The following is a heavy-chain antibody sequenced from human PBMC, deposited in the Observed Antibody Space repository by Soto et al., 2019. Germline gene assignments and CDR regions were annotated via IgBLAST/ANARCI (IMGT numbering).Heavy chain of an antibody. J-gene: IGHJ6*03. V-gene: IGHV3-64*01. CDR2: ISSEGGST. Sequence: GGSLRLSCAASGFTFSSYAIHRVRQAPAKGLEYESSISSEGGSTYYANSVKGRFTISRDNSKNTLYLQMGSLRAEDMAVYYCARDNAAAAPYYYYYMDVWGKGTTVTVSS. D-gene: IGHD6-13*01. CDR3: ARDNAAAAPYYYYYMDV. CDR1: GFTFSSYA.